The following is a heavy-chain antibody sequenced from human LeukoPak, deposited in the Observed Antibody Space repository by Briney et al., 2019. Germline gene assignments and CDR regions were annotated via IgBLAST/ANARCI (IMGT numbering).Heavy chain of an antibody. CDR2: IFPSGGEI. J-gene: IGHJ4*02. CDR3: ATYRQVLLPFES. CDR1: TFNFGLYV. D-gene: IGHD2-8*02. Sequence: GGSLRLSCEASTFNFGLYVMTWARQPPGKGLEWVSSIFPSGGEIHYADSVRGRFTISRDNSKSTLSLQMNSLRAEDTAIYYCATYRQVLLPFESWGQGTLVTVSS. V-gene: IGHV3-23*01.